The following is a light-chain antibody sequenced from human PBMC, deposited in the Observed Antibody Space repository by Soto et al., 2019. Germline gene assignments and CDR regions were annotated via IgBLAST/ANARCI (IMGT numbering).Light chain of an antibody. Sequence: QSAVTQPASVSGSPGQSITISCTGTSSDVGDYNYVSWYQQHPGKAPKLIIYEVRNRPSGVPNRFSGAKSGNTASLTISGLQAEDEADYYCSSYRTGSAFYVVGSGTQLTV. CDR3: SSYRTGSAFYV. V-gene: IGLV2-14*01. CDR2: EVR. CDR1: SSDVGDYNY. J-gene: IGLJ7*01.